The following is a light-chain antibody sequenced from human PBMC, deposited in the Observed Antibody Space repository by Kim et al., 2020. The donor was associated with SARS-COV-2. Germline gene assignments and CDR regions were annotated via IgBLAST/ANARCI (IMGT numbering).Light chain of an antibody. CDR1: QSVSSSY. J-gene: IGKJ1*01. CDR2: SAS. Sequence: EIVLTQSPGTLSLSPGERATLSCRASQSVSSSYLAWYQQKPGQAPRLLIYSASSRAAGIPDRFSGSGSGTDFTLTISRLETEDFALYHCQQYDNSLWTFGQGTKVDIK. V-gene: IGKV3-20*01. CDR3: QQYDNSLWT.